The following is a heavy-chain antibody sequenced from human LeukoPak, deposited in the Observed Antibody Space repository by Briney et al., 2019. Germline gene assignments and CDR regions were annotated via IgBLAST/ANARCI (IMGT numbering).Heavy chain of an antibody. CDR1: GGSFSGYY. D-gene: IGHD3-22*01. Sequence: SETLSLTCAVYGGSFSGYYWSWIRQPPGKGLEWIGEINHSGSTNYNPSLKSRVTISVDTSKNQFSLKLSSVTAADTAVYYCARATRLSPYDSSGGNFDYWGQGTLVTVSS. V-gene: IGHV4-34*01. J-gene: IGHJ4*02. CDR3: ARATRLSPYDSSGGNFDY. CDR2: INHSGST.